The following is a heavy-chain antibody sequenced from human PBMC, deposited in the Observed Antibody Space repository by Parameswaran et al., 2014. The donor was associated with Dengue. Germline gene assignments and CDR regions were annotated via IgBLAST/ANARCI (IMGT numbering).Heavy chain of an antibody. CDR2: ISSSSSYI. CDR3: ATSRGVVPAAFYYYYMDV. V-gene: IGHV3-21*01. J-gene: IGHJ6*03. Sequence: KWIRQPPGKGLEWVSSISSSSSYIYYADSVKGRFSISRDNPKNSLYLQMNSLRAEDTAVYYCATSRGVVPAAFYYYYMDVWGKGTTVTVSS. D-gene: IGHD2-2*01.